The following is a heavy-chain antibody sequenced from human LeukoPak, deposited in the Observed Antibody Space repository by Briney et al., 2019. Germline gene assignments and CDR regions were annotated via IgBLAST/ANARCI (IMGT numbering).Heavy chain of an antibody. D-gene: IGHD1-26*01. CDR1: GYTFTSYY. V-gene: IGHV1-46*01. Sequence: ASVKVSCKASGYTFTSYYMHWLRQAPGQGLEWMGIINPSGGSTNYAQKFQGRVTMTRDMSTSTVYMELSSVRAEDTAVYYCARVPVGAAHLYYYYYYMDVWGKGTTVTVSS. CDR3: ARVPVGAAHLYYYYYYMDV. CDR2: INPSGGST. J-gene: IGHJ6*03.